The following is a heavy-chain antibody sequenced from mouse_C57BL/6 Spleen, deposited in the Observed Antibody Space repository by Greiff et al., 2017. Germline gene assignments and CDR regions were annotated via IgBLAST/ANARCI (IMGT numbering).Heavy chain of an antibody. Sequence: EVQLKESGPGLVKPSQSLSLTCSVTGYSITSGYYWNWIRQFPGNKLEWMGYISYDGSNNYNPSLKNRISITRDTSKNQFFLKLNSVTTEDTATYYCAREASTVVAPYAMDYWGQGTSVTVSS. CDR2: ISYDGSN. J-gene: IGHJ4*01. CDR1: GYSITSGYY. D-gene: IGHD1-1*01. V-gene: IGHV3-6*01. CDR3: AREASTVVAPYAMDY.